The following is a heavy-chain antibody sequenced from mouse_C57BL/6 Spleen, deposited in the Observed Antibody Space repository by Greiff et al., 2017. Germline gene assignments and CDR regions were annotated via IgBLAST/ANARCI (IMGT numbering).Heavy chain of an antibody. V-gene: IGHV1-82*01. CDR3: ARSGDSNTRGGYFDV. Sequence: VQLVESGPELVKPGASVKISCKASGYAFSSSWMNWVKQRPGKGLEWIGRIYPGDGDTNYNGKFKGKATLTADKSSSTAYMQLSSLTSEDSAVYFGARSGDSNTRGGYFDVWGTGTTVTVSS. D-gene: IGHD2-5*01. CDR1: GYAFSSSW. CDR2: IYPGDGDT. J-gene: IGHJ1*03.